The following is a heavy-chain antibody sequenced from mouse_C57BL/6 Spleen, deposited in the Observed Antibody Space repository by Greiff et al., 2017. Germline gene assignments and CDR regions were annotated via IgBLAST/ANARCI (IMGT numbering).Heavy chain of an antibody. Sequence: VHVKQSGPELVKPGASVKIPCKASGYTFTDYNMDWVKQSHGKSLEWIGDINPNNGGTIYNQKFKGKATLTVDKSSSTAYMELRSLTSEDTAVYYCARDDGRGYAMDYWGQGTSVTVSS. CDR1: GYTFTDYN. CDR2: INPNNGGT. D-gene: IGHD2-3*01. J-gene: IGHJ4*01. CDR3: ARDDGRGYAMDY. V-gene: IGHV1-18*01.